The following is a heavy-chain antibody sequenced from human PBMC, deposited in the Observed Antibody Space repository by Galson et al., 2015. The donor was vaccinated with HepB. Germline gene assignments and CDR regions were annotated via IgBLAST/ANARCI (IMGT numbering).Heavy chain of an antibody. J-gene: IGHJ6*02. CDR3: ATSRAKERWSTPKRDYYYYGMDV. Sequence: QSGAEVKKPGESLRISCKGSGYSFTSYWIGWVRQMPGKGLEWMGIIYPGDSDTRYSPSFQGQVTISADKSISTAYLQWSSLKASDTAMYYCATSRAKERWSTPKRDYYYYGMDVWGQGTTVTVSS. CDR2: IYPGDSDT. D-gene: IGHD5-24*01. CDR1: GYSFTSYW. V-gene: IGHV5-51*01.